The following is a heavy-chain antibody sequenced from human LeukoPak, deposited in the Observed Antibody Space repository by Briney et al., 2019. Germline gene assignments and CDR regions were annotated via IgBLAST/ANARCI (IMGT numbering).Heavy chain of an antibody. J-gene: IGHJ6*03. CDR2: IYYSGST. CDR1: GGSISNYY. Sequence: SETLSLTCTDSGGSISNYYWSWIRQPPGTGLEGIGYIYYSGSTKYNPSLKSRVTMSVDTSKNQFSLKQSSVTAAVTAVYYCARGYCSGGSCYSYYYYNYMDVWGKGTTVTVSS. D-gene: IGHD2-15*01. V-gene: IGHV4-59*12. CDR3: ARGYCSGGSCYSYYYYNYMDV.